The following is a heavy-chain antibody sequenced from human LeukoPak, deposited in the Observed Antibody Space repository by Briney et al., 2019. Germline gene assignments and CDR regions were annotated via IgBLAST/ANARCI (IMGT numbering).Heavy chain of an antibody. J-gene: IGHJ4*02. Sequence: GESLKISCKGSGYSFTSYWIGWVRQMPGKGLEWMGIVYPGDSDTRYSPSFQGQVTISADKSISTAYLQWSSLKASDTAMYYCARRSSAVTAHFDYWGQGTLVTVSS. CDR1: GYSFTSYW. CDR3: ARRSSAVTAHFDY. D-gene: IGHD2-21*02. V-gene: IGHV5-51*01. CDR2: VYPGDSDT.